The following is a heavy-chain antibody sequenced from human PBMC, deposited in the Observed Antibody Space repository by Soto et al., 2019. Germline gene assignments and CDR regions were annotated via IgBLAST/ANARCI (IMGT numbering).Heavy chain of an antibody. CDR3: ARARGCSGGSCYHDYYYGMDV. Sequence: ASVKVSCKASGYTFTGYYMHWVRQAPGQGLEWMGWINPNSGGTNYAQKFQGWVTMTRDTSISTAYMELSRLRSDDTAVYYCARARGCSGGSCYHDYYYGMDVWGQGTTVTVSS. CDR2: INPNSGGT. D-gene: IGHD2-15*01. CDR1: GYTFTGYY. J-gene: IGHJ6*02. V-gene: IGHV1-2*04.